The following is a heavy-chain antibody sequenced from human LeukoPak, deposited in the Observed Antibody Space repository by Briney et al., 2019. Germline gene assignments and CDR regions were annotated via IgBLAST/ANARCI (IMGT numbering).Heavy chain of an antibody. Sequence: PGGSLRLSCAASGFTFSSYSMNWVRQAPGKGLEWVSYISSSSSTIYYADSVKGRFTISRDNAKNSLYLQMNSLRAEDTAVYYCARDPLPPTYSSSWIYDYWGQGTLVTVSS. CDR3: ARDPLPPTYSSSWIYDY. CDR2: ISSSSSTI. V-gene: IGHV3-48*04. J-gene: IGHJ4*02. D-gene: IGHD6-13*01. CDR1: GFTFSSYS.